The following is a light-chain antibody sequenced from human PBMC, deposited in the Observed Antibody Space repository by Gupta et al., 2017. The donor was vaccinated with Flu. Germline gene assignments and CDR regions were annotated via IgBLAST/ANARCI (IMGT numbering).Light chain of an antibody. CDR3: QQDDSTPWT. Sequence: ETVMIQSPDPRAVSLGERATINCKSSQSVLYSSNNKNYLAWYQQKPGQPPKLLIYWASTRESGVPDRFSGSGSGTDFTLTISSLQAEDVAVYYCQQDDSTPWTFGQGTKVEIK. V-gene: IGKV4-1*01. CDR1: QSVLYSSNNKNY. J-gene: IGKJ1*01. CDR2: WAS.